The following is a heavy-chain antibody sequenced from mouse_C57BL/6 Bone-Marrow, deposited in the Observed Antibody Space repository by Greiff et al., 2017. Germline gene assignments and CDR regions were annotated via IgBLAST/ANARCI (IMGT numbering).Heavy chain of an antibody. CDR1: GFNIKDYY. D-gene: IGHD1-1*01. Sequence: VQLQQSGAELVKPGASVKLSCTASGFNIKDYYIHWVKQRTEQGLEWIGRIDPEDGETKYAPKFQDKATITADTSSNTAYLQLSSLTSEDTAVYYCTRSLIYYGTNYWCQGTTPTVSS. J-gene: IGHJ2*01. V-gene: IGHV14-2*01. CDR3: TRSLIYYGTNY. CDR2: IDPEDGET.